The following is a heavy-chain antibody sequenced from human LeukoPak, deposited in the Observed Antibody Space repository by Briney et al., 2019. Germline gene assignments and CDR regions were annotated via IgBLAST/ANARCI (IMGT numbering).Heavy chain of an antibody. Sequence: SETLSLTCTVSGGSISSYYWSWIRQPPGKGLEWIGYIYYSGSTNYNPSLKSRVTISVDTSKNQFSLKLSSVTAADTAVYYCARVTPYDFWSGYPDPGFDSWGQGTLVTVSS. CDR1: GGSISSYY. CDR3: ARVTPYDFWSGYPDPGFDS. D-gene: IGHD3-3*01. CDR2: IYYSGST. V-gene: IGHV4-59*01. J-gene: IGHJ5*01.